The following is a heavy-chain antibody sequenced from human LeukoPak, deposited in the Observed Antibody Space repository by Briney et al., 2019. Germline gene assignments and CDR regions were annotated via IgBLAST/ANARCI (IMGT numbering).Heavy chain of an antibody. Sequence: GGSLRLSCAASGFTFSSYAMHWVRQAPGKGLEWVAVISYDGSNKYYADSMKGRFTISRDNSKNTLYLQMNSLRAEDTAVYYCARDPESGSYFDYWGQGTLVTVSS. D-gene: IGHD1-26*01. V-gene: IGHV3-30*01. CDR2: ISYDGSNK. J-gene: IGHJ4*02. CDR3: ARDPESGSYFDY. CDR1: GFTFSSYA.